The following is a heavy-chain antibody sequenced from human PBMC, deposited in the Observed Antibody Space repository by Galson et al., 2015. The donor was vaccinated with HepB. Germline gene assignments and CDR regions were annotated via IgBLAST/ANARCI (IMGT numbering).Heavy chain of an antibody. CDR1: GYTLTELS. CDR2: FDPEDGET. V-gene: IGHV1-24*01. CDR3: ATLGNDSGS. Sequence: SVKVSCKVSGYTLTELSMHWVRQAPGKGLEWMGGFDPEDGETIYAQKFQGRVTTTEDTSTDTAYMELSSLRSEDTAVYYCATLGNDSGSWGQGTLVTVSS. D-gene: IGHD1-26*01. J-gene: IGHJ4*02.